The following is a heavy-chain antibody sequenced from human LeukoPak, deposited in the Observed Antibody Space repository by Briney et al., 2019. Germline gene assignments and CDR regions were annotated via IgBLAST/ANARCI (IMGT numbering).Heavy chain of an antibody. V-gene: IGHV3-15*01. Sequence: PGGSLRLSCAASGFTFSNAWMSWVRQAPGKGLEWVGRIKSKTDGGTTDYAAPVKGRFTISRDDSKNTLYLQMNSLKTEDTAVYYCTTDLQWLVMGRYYYYMDVWGKGTTITVSS. CDR2: IKSKTDGGTT. CDR3: TTDLQWLVMGRYYYYMDV. D-gene: IGHD6-19*01. J-gene: IGHJ6*03. CDR1: GFTFSNAW.